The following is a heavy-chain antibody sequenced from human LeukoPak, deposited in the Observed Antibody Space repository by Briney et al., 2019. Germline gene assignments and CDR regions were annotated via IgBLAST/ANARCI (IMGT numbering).Heavy chain of an antibody. CDR1: GGSISSGGYS. V-gene: IGHV4-30-4*07. CDR2: IYYSGST. D-gene: IGHD1-26*01. J-gene: IGHJ4*02. Sequence: SETLSLTCAVSGGSISSGGYSWSWIRQPPGKGLEWIGYIYYSGSTYYNPSLKSRVTISVDTSKNQFSLKLSSVTAADTAVYYCASYGVGATPSFDYWGQGTLVTVSS. CDR3: ASYGVGATPSFDY.